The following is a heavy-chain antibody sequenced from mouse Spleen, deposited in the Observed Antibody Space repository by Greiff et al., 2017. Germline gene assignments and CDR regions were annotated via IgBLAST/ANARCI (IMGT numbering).Heavy chain of an antibody. CDR1: GFTFSDAW. J-gene: IGHJ2*01. V-gene: IGHV6-6*01. CDR3: TSLLPSGYFDY. CDR2: IRNKANNHAT. Sequence: EVQGVESGGGLVQPGGSMKLSCAASGFTFSDAWMDWVRQSPEKGLEWVAEIRNKANNHATYYAESVKGRFTISRDDSKSSVYLQMNSLRAEDTGIYYCTSLLPSGYFDYWGQGTTLTVSS. D-gene: IGHD2-10*01.